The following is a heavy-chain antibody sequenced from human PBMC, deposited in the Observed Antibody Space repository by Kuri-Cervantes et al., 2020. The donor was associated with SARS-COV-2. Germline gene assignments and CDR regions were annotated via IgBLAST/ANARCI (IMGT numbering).Heavy chain of an antibody. CDR2: ISGSGGST. D-gene: IGHD2-2*02. CDR1: GFTFSSYA. Sequence: GESLKISCAASGFTFSSYAMSWVRQAPGKGLEWVSAISGSGGSTYYAVSVKGRFTISRDNSKNTLYLQMNSLRAEDTAVYYCAKLPVRYQLLYGYYYYMDVWGKGTTVTVSS. CDR3: AKLPVRYQLLYGYYYYMDV. J-gene: IGHJ6*03. V-gene: IGHV3-23*01.